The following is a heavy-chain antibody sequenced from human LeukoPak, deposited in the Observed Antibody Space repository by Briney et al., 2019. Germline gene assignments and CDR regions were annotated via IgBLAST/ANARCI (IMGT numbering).Heavy chain of an antibody. V-gene: IGHV4-31*03. J-gene: IGHJ4*02. CDR3: ARATAGKHYFDF. Sequence: SETLSLTCTVSGGSISSGAYYWSWIHQHPGKGLEWIGYIYYSGSTYYNPSLKSRVTISIDTSRNQFSLNLSSVTAADTAVYYCARATAGKHYFDFWGQGTLVTVSS. CDR1: GGSISSGAYY. CDR2: IYYSGST. D-gene: IGHD6-13*01.